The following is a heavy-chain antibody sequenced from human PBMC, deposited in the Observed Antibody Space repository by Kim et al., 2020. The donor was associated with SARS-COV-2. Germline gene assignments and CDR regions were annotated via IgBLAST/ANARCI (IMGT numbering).Heavy chain of an antibody. CDR3: SYASGSYYTPSYYYGMDV. J-gene: IGHJ6*02. Sequence: SVKGSCKASGGTFSNYAISWVRQAPGQGLEWMGRIIPILGIANYAQKFQGRVTITADKSTSTAYMELSSLRSEDTAVYYCSYASGSYYTPSYYYGMDVWSQATTVTVS. CDR1: GGTFSNYA. CDR2: IIPILGIA. V-gene: IGHV1-69*04. D-gene: IGHD3-10*01.